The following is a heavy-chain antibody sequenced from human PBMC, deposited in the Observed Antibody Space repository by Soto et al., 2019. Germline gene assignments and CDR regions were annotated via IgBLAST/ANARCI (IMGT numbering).Heavy chain of an antibody. J-gene: IGHJ6*02. D-gene: IGHD2-2*02. CDR3: ARVSNIVVVPAAIRSYDFWSGYRRGMDV. Sequence: SATLSLSWTFADGSISSYYWIWIRRQDGKGLEWIGRIYTSGSTNYNPSLKSRVTMSVDTSKNQFSLKLSSVTAADTAVYYCARVSNIVVVPAAIRSYDFWSGYRRGMDVWGQGTTVTGS. CDR1: DGSISSYY. CDR2: IYTSGST. V-gene: IGHV4-4*07.